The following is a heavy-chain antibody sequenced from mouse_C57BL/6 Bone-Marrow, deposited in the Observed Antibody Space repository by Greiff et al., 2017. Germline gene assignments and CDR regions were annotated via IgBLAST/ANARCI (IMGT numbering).Heavy chain of an antibody. CDR1: GYTFNSYS. J-gene: IGHJ2*01. V-gene: IGHV1-55*01. Sequence: QVQLQQPGAELVKPGASVTMSCKASGYTFNSYSITLVKLRPGPGLEWIGDFYPVSVSTNYNEKFMSKATLTIDTSSSTACMQLSSLTSEDSAVYYCASYINYPNCDDWAQCTTLTVS. CDR2: FYPVSVST. D-gene: IGHD2-5*01. CDR3: ASYINYPNCDD.